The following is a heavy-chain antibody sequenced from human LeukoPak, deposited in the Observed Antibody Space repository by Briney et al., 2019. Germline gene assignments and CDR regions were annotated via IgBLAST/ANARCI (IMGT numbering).Heavy chain of an antibody. V-gene: IGHV1-8*03. Sequence: ASVKVSCKASGGTFSSYAISWVRQAPGQGLEWMGGMNSNSGNTGYAQKFQGRLTITRITSISTAYMELSSLRSEDTAVYYCARGASRSFDYWGQGTLVTVSS. D-gene: IGHD2-15*01. CDR1: GGTFSSYA. CDR2: MNSNSGNT. CDR3: ARGASRSFDY. J-gene: IGHJ4*02.